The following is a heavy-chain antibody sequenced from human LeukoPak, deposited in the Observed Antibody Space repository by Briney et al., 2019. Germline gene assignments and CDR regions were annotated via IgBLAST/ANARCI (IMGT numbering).Heavy chain of an antibody. CDR1: GYTFTSYY. V-gene: IGHV1-46*01. Sequence: ASVKVSCKASGYTFTSYYMNWERQAPGQGLEWRGIINPSGGSTSYAQKFQGRVTMTRDMSTSTVYMELSSLRSEDTAVYYCAREVALVVPAAIRYFDYWGQGTLVTVSS. CDR3: AREVALVVPAAIRYFDY. D-gene: IGHD2-2*02. J-gene: IGHJ4*02. CDR2: INPSGGST.